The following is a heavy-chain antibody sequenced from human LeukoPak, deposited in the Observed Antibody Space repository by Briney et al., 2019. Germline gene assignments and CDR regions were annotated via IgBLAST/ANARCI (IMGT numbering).Heavy chain of an antibody. Sequence: SQTLSLTCTVSGGSISSGGYYWSWIRQPPGKGLEWIGYIYHSGSTYYNPSLKSRVTISVDRSKNQFSLKLSSVTAADTAVYYCARLPFTIFGVVIKRDRDRFDYWGQGTLVTVSS. CDR3: ARLPFTIFGVVIKRDRDRFDY. J-gene: IGHJ4*02. D-gene: IGHD3-3*01. V-gene: IGHV4-30-2*01. CDR2: IYHSGST. CDR1: GGSISSGGYY.